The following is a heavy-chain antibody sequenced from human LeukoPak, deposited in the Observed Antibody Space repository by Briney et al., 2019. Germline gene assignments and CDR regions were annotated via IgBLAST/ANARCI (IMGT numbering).Heavy chain of an antibody. Sequence: PSETLSLTCTVSGGSISSSSYYWGWIRQPPGKGLEWIGSMYYSGNTYYNPSLKSRVTISVDTSKNQFSLKLSSVTAADTAVYYCARLGYYDILTGYSSFDYWGQGTLVTVSS. CDR2: MYYSGNT. CDR1: GGSISSSSYY. V-gene: IGHV4-39*01. CDR3: ARLGYYDILTGYSSFDY. J-gene: IGHJ4*02. D-gene: IGHD3-9*01.